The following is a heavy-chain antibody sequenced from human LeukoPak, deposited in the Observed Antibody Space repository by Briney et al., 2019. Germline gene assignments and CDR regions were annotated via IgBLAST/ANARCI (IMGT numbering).Heavy chain of an antibody. J-gene: IGHJ4*02. CDR3: ARLYCSGGSCYFDY. CDR2: IYYSGST. Sequence: SETLSLTCTVSGGSISSYYWSWIRQPPGKGLEWIGYIYYSGSTSYNPSLKSRVTISVDTSKNQFSLKLSSVTAADTAVYYCARLYCSGGSCYFDYWGQGTLVTVSS. CDR1: GGSISSYY. V-gene: IGHV4-59*08. D-gene: IGHD2-15*01.